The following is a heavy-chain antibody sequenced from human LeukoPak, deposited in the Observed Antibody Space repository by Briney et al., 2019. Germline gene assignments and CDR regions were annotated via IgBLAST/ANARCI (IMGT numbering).Heavy chain of an antibody. D-gene: IGHD3-22*01. V-gene: IGHV4-59*01. CDR3: ARVRDRSGYFYDFDY. CDR2: IHYTGST. CDR1: GGAISSYY. J-gene: IGHJ4*02. Sequence: SETLSLTCTVSGGAISSYYWSWIRQPPGTGLEWIGYIHYTGSTNYNPSLKSRVTISVDTSKNQFSLKLGSVTAADTAVYYCARVRDRSGYFYDFDYWRQGTLVTVSS.